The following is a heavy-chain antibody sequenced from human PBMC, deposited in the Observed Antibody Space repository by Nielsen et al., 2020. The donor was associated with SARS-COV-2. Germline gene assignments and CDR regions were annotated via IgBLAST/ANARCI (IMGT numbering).Heavy chain of an antibody. V-gene: IGHV4-31*03. Sequence: SETLSLTCTVSGGSISSGGYYWSWIRQHPGKGLEWIGYIYYSGSTYYNPSLKSRVTISVDTSKNQFSLKLSSVTAADTALYYCAAQRWVRGGFDYWGQGTLVTVSS. J-gene: IGHJ4*02. CDR2: IYYSGST. D-gene: IGHD5-24*01. CDR3: AAQRWVRGGFDY. CDR1: GGSISSGGYY.